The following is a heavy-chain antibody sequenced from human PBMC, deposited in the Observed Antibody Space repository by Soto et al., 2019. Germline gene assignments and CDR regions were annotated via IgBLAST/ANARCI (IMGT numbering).Heavy chain of an antibody. V-gene: IGHV4-30-2*01. J-gene: IGHJ4*02. CDR1: GCSISSGGYS. CDR3: AMGMTTVTTLDY. CDR2: IYHRGST. Sequence: QLQLQESGSGLVKPSQTLSLTCAVSGCSISSGGYSWGWIRKPPGKGLEWIGYIYHRGSTYYNSSLKRRATISVDSSKNQFSLKLSSVTAADTAVYYCAMGMTTVTTLDYWGQGTLGTVAS. D-gene: IGHD4-4*01.